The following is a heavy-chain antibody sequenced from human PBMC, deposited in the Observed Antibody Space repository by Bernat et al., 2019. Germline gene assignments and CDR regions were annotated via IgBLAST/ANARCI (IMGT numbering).Heavy chain of an antibody. CDR1: GITFSSYW. V-gene: IGHV3-7*03. CDR3: ARLHHDSNWLDP. Sequence: EVQLVESGGGLVQPGGSLRLSCAASGITFSSYWMSWVRQAPGKGLEWVANINQEGSEKYYVDYVKGRFTFSRDNAKNSLFLQMNSLRAEDTAVYYCARLHHDSNWLDPWGQGTLVTVSS. CDR2: INQEGSEK. D-gene: IGHD3-3*01. J-gene: IGHJ5*02.